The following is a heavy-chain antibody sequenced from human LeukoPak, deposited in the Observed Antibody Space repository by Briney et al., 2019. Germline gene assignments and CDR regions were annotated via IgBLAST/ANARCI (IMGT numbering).Heavy chain of an antibody. CDR3: ARDNTVDYYYYMDV. Sequence: PGGSLRLSCAASGFTFSSYWMHWVRQAPGKGLVWVSRINNDGSSTTYADSVKGRFTISRDNAKNRLYLQMNSLRAEDTAVYYCARDNTVDYYYYMDVWGKGTTVTVSS. CDR2: INNDGSST. J-gene: IGHJ6*03. V-gene: IGHV3-74*01. CDR1: GFTFSSYW. D-gene: IGHD4-23*01.